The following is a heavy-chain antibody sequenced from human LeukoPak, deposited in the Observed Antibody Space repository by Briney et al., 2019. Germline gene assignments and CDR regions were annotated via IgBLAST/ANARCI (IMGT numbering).Heavy chain of an antibody. D-gene: IGHD3-10*01. Sequence: GASVKVSCKASGFTFTRSAMRWVRQARGQRLEWIGWIVVGSGNTKYAQKFQERVTITRDMSTGTAYMELSSLRSEDTAVYYCAASGFGFGELPSYFYYYMDVWGKGTTVTISS. J-gene: IGHJ6*03. V-gene: IGHV1-58*02. CDR3: AASGFGFGELPSYFYYYMDV. CDR2: IVVGSGNT. CDR1: GFTFTRSA.